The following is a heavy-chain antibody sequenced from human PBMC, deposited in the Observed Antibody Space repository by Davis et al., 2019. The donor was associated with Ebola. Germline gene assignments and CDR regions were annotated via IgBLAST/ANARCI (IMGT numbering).Heavy chain of an antibody. CDR1: GFAFSRNV. Sequence: PGGSLRLSCAVSGFAFSRNVMNWVRQAPRTGLEWVSSISSENTEIFYADPVKGRFTVSRDNGKNSLYLHMDSLRAEDTAVYYCARGSSQLLCTELQFSGIDVWGQGTTVTVSS. CDR2: ISSENTEI. V-gene: IGHV3-21*01. D-gene: IGHD2-2*01. J-gene: IGHJ6*02. CDR3: ARGSSQLLCTELQFSGIDV.